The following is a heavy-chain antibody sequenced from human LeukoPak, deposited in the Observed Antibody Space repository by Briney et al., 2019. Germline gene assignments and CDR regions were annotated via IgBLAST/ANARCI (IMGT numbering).Heavy chain of an antibody. V-gene: IGHV4-4*07. CDR1: GGSITGDY. Sequence: KASETLSLTCTVSGGSITGDYLSWIRQPAGKGLEWLGRVYASGTTNYNPSLRSRVTMSVDTSKNHFSLKLSSVTAADTAVYYCAKQQQKNYYYSGMDVWGKGTTVTVSS. J-gene: IGHJ6*04. D-gene: IGHD6-13*01. CDR2: VYASGTT. CDR3: AKQQQKNYYYSGMDV.